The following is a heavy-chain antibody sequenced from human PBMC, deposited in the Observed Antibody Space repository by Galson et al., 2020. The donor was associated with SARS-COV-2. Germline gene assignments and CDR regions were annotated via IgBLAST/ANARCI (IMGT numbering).Heavy chain of an antibody. CDR2: INHSGST. D-gene: IGHD3-3*01. CDR1: GGSFSGYY. V-gene: IGHV4-34*01. Sequence: SETLSLTCAVYGGSFSGYYWNWIRQPPGKGLEWIGEINHSGSTKYNPSLKSRVTISVDTSKNQFSLKLCSVTAADTAVYYCARGDFRGNYYYGMDVLGQGTTVPVSS. J-gene: IGHJ6*02. CDR3: ARGDFRGNYYYGMDV.